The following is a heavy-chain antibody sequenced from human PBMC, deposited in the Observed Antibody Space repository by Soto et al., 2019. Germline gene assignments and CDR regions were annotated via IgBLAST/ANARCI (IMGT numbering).Heavy chain of an antibody. V-gene: IGHV4-39*02. D-gene: IGHD3-3*01. CDR2: IYYSGST. CDR3: ARDGMVRFLEWLSRPPYYYYYGMDV. CDR1: GGSISSSSYY. Sequence: PSETLSLTCTVSGGSISSSSYYWGWIRQPPGKGLEWIGSIYYSGSTYYNPSLKSRVTISVDTSKNQFSLRLSSVTAADTAVYYCARDGMVRFLEWLSRPPYYYYYGMDVWGQGTTVTVSS. J-gene: IGHJ6*02.